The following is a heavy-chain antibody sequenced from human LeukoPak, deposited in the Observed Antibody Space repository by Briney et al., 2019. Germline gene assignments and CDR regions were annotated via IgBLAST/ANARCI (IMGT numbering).Heavy chain of an antibody. V-gene: IGHV5-51*01. J-gene: IGHJ3*01. Sequence: GESLQISCKVSGYSFTSYCIGWVRQMPGKGLEWMGIIYPGDSDPTYSPSFQGQVTISVDKSINTAYLQWSSLQASDTAMYYCGMSGDRVPLQDDVFDVWGQGTMVTVST. CDR1: GYSFTSYC. CDR2: IYPGDSDP. D-gene: IGHD1-26*01. CDR3: GMSGDRVPLQDDVFDV.